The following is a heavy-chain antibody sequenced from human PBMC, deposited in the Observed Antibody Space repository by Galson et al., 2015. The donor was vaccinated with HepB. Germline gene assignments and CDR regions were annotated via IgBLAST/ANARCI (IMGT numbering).Heavy chain of an antibody. CDR1: GFTFSSYA. Sequence: SLRLSCAASGFTFSSYAMHWVRQAPGKGLEWVSLISYDGSNKYYADSVMGRFTISRDNSQNTLYLQMNSLRADDTAVYFCASDQGGYYASGDSKNWGGYFDYWGPGTLVTVSS. V-gene: IGHV3-30*04. J-gene: IGHJ4*02. CDR2: ISYDGSNK. D-gene: IGHD3-10*01. CDR3: ASDQGGYYASGDSKNWGGYFDY.